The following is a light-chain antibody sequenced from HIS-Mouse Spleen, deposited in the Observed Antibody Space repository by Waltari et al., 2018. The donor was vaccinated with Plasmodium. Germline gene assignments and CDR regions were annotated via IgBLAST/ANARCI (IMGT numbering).Light chain of an antibody. CDR3: YSTDSSGNHRV. CDR1: ALPTKY. V-gene: IGLV3-10*01. Sequence: SYELTQPPSVSVSPGQTARITCSGDALPTKYAYWYQQKSGQAPVRVIYEDSKRPSGIPERVSGSSSGTMATLTISGAQVEDEADYYCYSTDSSGNHRVFGGGTKLTVL. J-gene: IGLJ3*02. CDR2: EDS.